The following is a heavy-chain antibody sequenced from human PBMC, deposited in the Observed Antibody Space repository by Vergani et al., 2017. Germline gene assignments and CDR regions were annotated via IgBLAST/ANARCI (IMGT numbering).Heavy chain of an antibody. Sequence: EVQLVESGGGLVQPGGSLRLSCAASGFTFSSYSMNWVRQAPGKGLEWVSYISSSSSTKYYACSVKGRFTISRDKAKNSLYLQMNSLRDEDTAVYYWARSYSSAYCYFDLWGRGTLVTVSS. CDR2: ISSSSSTK. J-gene: IGHJ2*01. CDR1: GFTFSSYS. D-gene: IGHD3-10*01. V-gene: IGHV3-48*02. CDR3: ARSYSSAYCYFDL.